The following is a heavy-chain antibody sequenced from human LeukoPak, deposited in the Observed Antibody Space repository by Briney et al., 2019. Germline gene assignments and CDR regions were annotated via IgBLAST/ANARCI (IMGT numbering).Heavy chain of an antibody. Sequence: SETLSLTCTVSGYSISSGYHWGWTRPPPGKGLEWIVSIYHSGSTYYKSSLKSRVTISVDTSKNQFSLKLSSVTAADTAVYFCARYSSSWYVLSLWGQGTLVTVSS. CDR1: GYSISSGYH. CDR2: IYHSGST. CDR3: ARYSSSWYVLSL. D-gene: IGHD6-13*01. V-gene: IGHV4-38-2*02. J-gene: IGHJ4*02.